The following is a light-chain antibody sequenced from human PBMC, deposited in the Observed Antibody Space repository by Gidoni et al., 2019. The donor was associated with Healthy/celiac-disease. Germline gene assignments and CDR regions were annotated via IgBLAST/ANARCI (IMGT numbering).Light chain of an antibody. CDR3: QSYDSSLSGPV. CDR1: SSTIGAGYD. CDR2: GTS. V-gene: IGLV1-40*01. Sequence: QPVLTQPPSVSGAPVQRVTISCTGSSSTIGAGYDVHWYQQLPGTAPKLLIYGTSNRPSGVPDRFSGSKSGTSASLAITGLQAEDEADYYCQSYDSSLSGPVFGGGTKLTVL. J-gene: IGLJ2*01.